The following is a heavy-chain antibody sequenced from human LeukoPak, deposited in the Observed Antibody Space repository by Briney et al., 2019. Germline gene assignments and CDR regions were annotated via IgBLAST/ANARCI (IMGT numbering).Heavy chain of an antibody. CDR1: GGSISSGGYS. V-gene: IGHV4-30-2*01. CDR2: IYHSGIT. Sequence: SETLSLTCAVSGGSISSGGYSWSWIRQPRGKGLEWIGYIYHSGITYYNPSLKTRVTISMDRSKNQFSLNLSSVTAADTAVYFCGRENYDDYQDYWGQGTLVTVSS. D-gene: IGHD4-17*01. CDR3: GRENYDDYQDY. J-gene: IGHJ4*02.